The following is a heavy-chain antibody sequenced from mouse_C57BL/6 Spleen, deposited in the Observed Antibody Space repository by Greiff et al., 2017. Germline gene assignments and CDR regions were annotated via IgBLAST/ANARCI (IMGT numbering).Heavy chain of an antibody. V-gene: IGHV5-9*01. CDR2: ISGGGGNT. CDR1: GFTFSSYT. CDR3: ARRGGSSFYWYFDV. D-gene: IGHD1-1*01. J-gene: IGHJ1*03. Sequence: EVQGVESGGGLVKPGGSLKLSCAASGFTFSSYTMSWVRQTPEKRLEWVATISGGGGNTYYPDSVKGRFTISRDNAKNTLYLQMSSLRSEDTALYYCARRGGSSFYWYFDVWGTGTTVTVSS.